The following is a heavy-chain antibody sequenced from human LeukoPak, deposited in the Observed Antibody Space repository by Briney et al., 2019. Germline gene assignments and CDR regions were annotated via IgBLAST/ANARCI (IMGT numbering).Heavy chain of an antibody. CDR1: GFTVSRTY. Sequence: GGSLRLSCAALGFTVSRTYMRWGRQAPGKGLEWVSVIYESGDIYYSDSVRGRFAISIDNSKNLVYLQMNGLRGEDTAVYYCARDRSGTGTGFDIWGQGTMVTVSS. V-gene: IGHV3-66*01. CDR2: IYESGDI. CDR3: ARDRSGTGTGFDI. J-gene: IGHJ3*02. D-gene: IGHD6-19*01.